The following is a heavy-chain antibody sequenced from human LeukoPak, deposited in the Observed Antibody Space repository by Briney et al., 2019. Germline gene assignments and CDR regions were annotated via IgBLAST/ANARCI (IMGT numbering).Heavy chain of an antibody. CDR3: ASYYDTRGSDY. D-gene: IGHD3-22*01. J-gene: IGHJ4*02. CDR2: INHSGST. V-gene: IGHV4-34*01. Sequence: SETLSLTCAVYGGSFSGYYWSWIRQPPGKGLEWIGEINHSGSTNYNPSLKGRVTISVDTSKNQFSLKLSSVTAADTAVYYCASYYDTRGSDYWGQGTLVTVSS. CDR1: GGSFSGYY.